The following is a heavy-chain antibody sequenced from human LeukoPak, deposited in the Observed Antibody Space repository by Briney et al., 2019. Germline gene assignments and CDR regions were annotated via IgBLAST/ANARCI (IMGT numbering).Heavy chain of an antibody. V-gene: IGHV4-34*01. J-gene: IGHJ5*02. CDR1: GGALSGDF. Sequence: PSETLSLTCAGDGGALSGDFWGWIRQPPGKGLEWIGEINHSGSTNYNPSLKSRVTISVDTSKNQFSLKLSSVTAADTAVYYCASCIAAAGANWFDPWGQGTLVTVSS. CDR2: INHSGST. D-gene: IGHD6-13*01. CDR3: ASCIAAAGANWFDP.